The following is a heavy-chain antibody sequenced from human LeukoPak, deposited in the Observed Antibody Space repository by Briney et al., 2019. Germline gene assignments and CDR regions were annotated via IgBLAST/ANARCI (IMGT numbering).Heavy chain of an antibody. J-gene: IGHJ3*02. CDR1: GGSISSSSYY. D-gene: IGHD2-15*01. Sequence: SETLSLTCTVSGGSISSSSYYWGWIRQPPGKGLEWIGSIYYSGSTYYNPSLKSRVTISVDTSKNQFSLKLSSVTAADTAVYYCAREVVVAATPDAFDIWGQGTMVTVSS. CDR3: AREVVVAATPDAFDI. CDR2: IYYSGST. V-gene: IGHV4-39*02.